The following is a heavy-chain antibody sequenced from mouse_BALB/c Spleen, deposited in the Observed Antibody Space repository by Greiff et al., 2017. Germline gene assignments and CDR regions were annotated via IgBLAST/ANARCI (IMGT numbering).Heavy chain of an antibody. CDR2: IYPGDGDT. CDR1: GYAFSSYW. V-gene: IGHV1-80*01. CDR3: ARWGTTVPYWYFDV. J-gene: IGHJ1*01. D-gene: IGHD1-1*01. Sequence: VMLVESGAELVRPGSSVKISCKASGYAFSSYWMNWVKQRPGQGLEWIGQIYPGDGDTNYNGKFKGKATLTADKSSSTAYMQLSSLTSEDSAVYFCARWGTTVPYWYFDVWGAGTTVTVSS.